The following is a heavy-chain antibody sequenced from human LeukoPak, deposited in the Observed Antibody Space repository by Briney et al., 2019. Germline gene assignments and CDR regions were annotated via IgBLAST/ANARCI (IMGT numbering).Heavy chain of an antibody. D-gene: IGHD4-23*01. V-gene: IGHV3-7*04. CDR3: TRGRTVGDV. J-gene: IGHJ6*02. CDR1: EFTFNTYW. Sequence: GGSLRLSCAASEFTFNTYWMSWVRQAPGKGLEWVATVNRDGADKYYVDSVKGRFTISRDNAKNSLYLQLSSLSDEDTAVYYCTRGRTVGDVWGQGTTVTVSS. CDR2: VNRDGADK.